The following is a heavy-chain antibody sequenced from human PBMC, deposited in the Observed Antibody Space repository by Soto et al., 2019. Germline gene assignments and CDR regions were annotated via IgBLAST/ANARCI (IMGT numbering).Heavy chain of an antibody. J-gene: IGHJ5*02. V-gene: IGHV4-31*03. Sequence: SESLSLTCSVSGGSVTSGTYYWTWIRQRPGKGREWIGHIFDNVNAYYNPSLKSRASISEATSKDQFSLRLHSVTAADAAVYFYVRAGSPNVPAALRGLDPWGQGTLVTVSS. CDR3: VRAGSPNVPAALRGLDP. D-gene: IGHD2-2*01. CDR2: IFDNVNA. CDR1: GGSVTSGTYY.